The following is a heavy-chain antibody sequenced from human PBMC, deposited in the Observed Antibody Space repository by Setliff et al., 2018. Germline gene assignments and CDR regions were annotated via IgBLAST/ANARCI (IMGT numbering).Heavy chain of an antibody. CDR3: SRGALLGIGVSRRPDY. V-gene: IGHV3-23*01. CDR2: ISGSGGST. J-gene: IGHJ4*02. CDR1: GFTFSSYA. Sequence: PGGSLRLSCAASGFTFSSYAMSWVRQAPGKGLEWVSAISGSGGSTYYADSVKGRFTISRVNSKNTLYLQMNSLRAEDTAVYYCSRGALLGIGVSRRPDYWGQGPLVTVST. D-gene: IGHD7-27*01.